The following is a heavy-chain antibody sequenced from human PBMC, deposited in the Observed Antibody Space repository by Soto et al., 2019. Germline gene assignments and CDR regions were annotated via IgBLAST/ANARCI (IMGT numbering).Heavy chain of an antibody. CDR3: AKVGGTIRSSRYYFDY. V-gene: IGHV3-23*01. CDR1: GFTFSSYA. Sequence: GGSLRLSCAASGFTFSSYAMSWVRQAPGKGLEWVSAISGSGGSTYYADSVKGRFTISRDNSKNTLYLQMNSLRAEDTAVYYCAKVGGTIRSSRYYFDYWGQGTLVTVSS. CDR2: ISGSGGST. J-gene: IGHJ4*02. D-gene: IGHD3-10*01.